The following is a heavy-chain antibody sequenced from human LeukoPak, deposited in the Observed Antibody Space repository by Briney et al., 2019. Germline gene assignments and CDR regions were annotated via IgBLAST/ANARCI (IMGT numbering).Heavy chain of an antibody. CDR2: IIPIFVTA. V-gene: IGHV1-69*05. Sequence: SVKVSCKASGGTFTSYAISWVRQAPGQGLEWMGRIIPIFVTAKYAQKFHGRVTSTTDESTSTAYMELSSLRSEDTAVYYCASGVGIAAADYYFDYWGQGTLVTVSS. CDR1: GGTFTSYA. CDR3: ASGVGIAAADYYFDY. D-gene: IGHD6-13*01. J-gene: IGHJ4*02.